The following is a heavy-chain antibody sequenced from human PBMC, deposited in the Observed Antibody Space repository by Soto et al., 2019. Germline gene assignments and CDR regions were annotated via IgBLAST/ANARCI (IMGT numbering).Heavy chain of an antibody. Sequence: GVLRLSFSASGFTVSSYAMHWVRQAPGKGLEYVSAISSNGGSTYYADSVKGRFTISRDNSKNTLYLQMSSLRAEDTAVYYCVKEYYDFWSGYYLFDYWGQGTLVTVSS. J-gene: IGHJ4*02. CDR3: VKEYYDFWSGYYLFDY. V-gene: IGHV3-64D*08. D-gene: IGHD3-3*01. CDR1: GFTVSSYA. CDR2: ISSNGGST.